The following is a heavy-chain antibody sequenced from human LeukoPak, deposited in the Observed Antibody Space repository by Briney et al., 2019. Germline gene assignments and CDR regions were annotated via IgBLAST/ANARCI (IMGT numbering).Heavy chain of an antibody. Sequence: GGSLRLSCSASGFTFSSYAMHWVRQAPGKGLEYVSAISSNGGSTYYADSVKGRFTISRDNSKNTLYIQMSSLRAEDTAVYYCVHLATGTTGTTGKDGFDPWGQGTLVTVSS. CDR3: VHLATGTTGTTGKDGFDP. J-gene: IGHJ5*02. CDR1: GFTFSSYA. V-gene: IGHV3-64D*06. D-gene: IGHD1-1*01. CDR2: ISSNGGST.